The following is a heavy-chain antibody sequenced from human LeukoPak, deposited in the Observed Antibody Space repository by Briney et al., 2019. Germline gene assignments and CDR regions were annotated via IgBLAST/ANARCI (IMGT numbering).Heavy chain of an antibody. D-gene: IGHD4-17*01. CDR1: GGSFSGYY. CDR3: ARRIGDPPAGMDV. Sequence: SETLSLTCAVYGGSFSGYYWSWIRQPPGKGLEWIGEINHSGSTNYNPSLKSRVTISVDTSKNQFSLKLSSVTAADTAVYYCARRIGDPPAGMDVWGQGTRSPSP. CDR2: INHSGST. V-gene: IGHV4-34*01. J-gene: IGHJ6*02.